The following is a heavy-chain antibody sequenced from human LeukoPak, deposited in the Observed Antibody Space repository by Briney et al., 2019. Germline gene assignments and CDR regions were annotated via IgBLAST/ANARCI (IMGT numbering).Heavy chain of an antibody. CDR3: ARSFKYCSSTSCHVNWFDP. J-gene: IGHJ5*02. Sequence: PSETLSLTCAVYGGSFSGYYWSWIRQPPGKGLEWIGEINHSGSTNYNPSLKSRVTISVDTSKNQFSPKLSSVTAADTAVYYCARSFKYCSSTSCHVNWFDPWGQGTLVTVSS. D-gene: IGHD2-2*01. CDR1: GGSFSGYY. CDR2: INHSGST. V-gene: IGHV4-34*01.